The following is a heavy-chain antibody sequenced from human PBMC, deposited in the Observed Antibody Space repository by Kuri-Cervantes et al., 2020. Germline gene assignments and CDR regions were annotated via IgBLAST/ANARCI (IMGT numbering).Heavy chain of an antibody. Sequence: GESLKISCAASGFTFSSNDMHWVRQVTGKGLEWVSGIGSADDTYYPVSVKGRFTISREKAKNSLYLQMNSLRAGDTAVYYCARAMRVTMIVVGAFDIWGQGTMVTVSS. CDR3: ARAMRVTMIVVGAFDI. V-gene: IGHV3-13*01. D-gene: IGHD3-22*01. CDR2: IGSADDT. J-gene: IGHJ3*02. CDR1: GFTFSSND.